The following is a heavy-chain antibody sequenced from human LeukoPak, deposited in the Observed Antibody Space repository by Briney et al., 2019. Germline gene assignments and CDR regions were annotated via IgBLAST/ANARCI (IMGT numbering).Heavy chain of an antibody. J-gene: IGHJ6*02. V-gene: IGHV3-74*01. CDR1: GSTFSSYW. D-gene: IGHD1-14*01. CDR2: IDSVRSST. CDR3: ATGQGHGMDV. Sequence: GGPLRLPSAAPGSTFSSYWMHWARLATAPGLVWVSRIDSVRSSTSYANSVKGRFTISRDNAKNTLYLQMNSLRAEETAVDYCATGQGHGMDVWGQGTTVTVSS.